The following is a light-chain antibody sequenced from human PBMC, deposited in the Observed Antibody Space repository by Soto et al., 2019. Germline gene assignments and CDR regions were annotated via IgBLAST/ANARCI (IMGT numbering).Light chain of an antibody. CDR3: QQYDTYSRT. J-gene: IGKJ1*01. CDR1: QTISSW. V-gene: IGKV1-5*03. Sequence: DIQMTQSPSTLSGSVGDRVTITCRASQTISSWLAWYQQKRGKAPKLLIYKASTLKSGVPSRFSGSGSGTEFTLTISSLQPDDFATYYCQQYDTYSRTFGQGTKVDIK. CDR2: KAS.